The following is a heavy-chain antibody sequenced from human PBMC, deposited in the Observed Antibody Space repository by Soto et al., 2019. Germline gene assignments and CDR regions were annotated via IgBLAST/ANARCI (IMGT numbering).Heavy chain of an antibody. J-gene: IGHJ4*01. D-gene: IGHD2-15*01. CDR2: VHPSDYDT. CDR1: GYGFTDYW. Sequence: PGESLKISCQGSGYGFTDYWIGWVRQMPGKGLEWVEIVHPSDYDTRYNPSFRGQVTISADRSISVAYLQWRSLEASDTALFYCVSQFGYCSRDSCHWDYWGQGTLVTVSS. V-gene: IGHV5-51*01. CDR3: VSQFGYCSRDSCHWDY.